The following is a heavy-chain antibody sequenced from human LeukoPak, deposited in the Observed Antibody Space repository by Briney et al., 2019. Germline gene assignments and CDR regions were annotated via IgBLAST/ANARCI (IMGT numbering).Heavy chain of an antibody. Sequence: PGGSLRLSCAASGFTFSNYAMSWVRQVPGKGLEWVSNISGGGGRTYIHTYYSDYVEGRFTIFRDNSKNTLYLQMNSLRAEDTAVYFCAKDRSPFEYWGQGTLVTVSS. CDR1: GFTFSNYA. CDR3: AKDRSPFEY. V-gene: IGHV3-23*01. CDR2: ISGGGGRTYIHT. J-gene: IGHJ4*02.